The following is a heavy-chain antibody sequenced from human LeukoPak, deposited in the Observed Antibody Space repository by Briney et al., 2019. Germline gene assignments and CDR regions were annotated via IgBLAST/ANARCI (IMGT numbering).Heavy chain of an antibody. CDR1: GFTFSSYS. D-gene: IGHD2-2*02. CDR3: ARGYCSSTSCYTEY. Sequence: GGSLRLSCAASGFTFSSYSMNWVRQAPGKGLEWVSYISSSSSIIYYGDSAKGRFTISRDNAKNSLYLQMNSLRDDDTAVYYCARGYCSSTSCYTEYWGQGTLVTVSS. CDR2: ISSSSSII. V-gene: IGHV3-48*02. J-gene: IGHJ4*02.